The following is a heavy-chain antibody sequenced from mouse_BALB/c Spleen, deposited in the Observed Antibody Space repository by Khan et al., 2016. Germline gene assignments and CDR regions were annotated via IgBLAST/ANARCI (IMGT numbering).Heavy chain of an antibody. D-gene: IGHD4-1*01. J-gene: IGHJ2*01. CDR1: GFDFSRYW. CDR3: PRNWDVGFDY. CDR2: INPDSSTI. Sequence: EVQLQASFLFLVQPGGSLKLSCAASGFDFSRYWMSWVRQAPGKGLEWIGEINPDSSTINYTPSLKDKFIISRDNAKNTLYLQMSKVRSEDTALYYCPRNWDVGFDYWGQGTTLTVSS. V-gene: IGHV4-1*02.